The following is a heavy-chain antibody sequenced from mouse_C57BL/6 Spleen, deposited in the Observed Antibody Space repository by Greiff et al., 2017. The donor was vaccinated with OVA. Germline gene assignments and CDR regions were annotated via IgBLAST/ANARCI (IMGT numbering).Heavy chain of an antibody. CDR2: ISSGSSTI. Sequence: DVHLVESGGGLVKPGGSLKLSCAASGFTFSDYGMHWVRQAPEKGLECVAYISSGSSTIYYADTVKGRFTISRDNAKNTLFLQMISLRSEDTAMYYCARQATVGANWYFDVWGTGTTVTVSS. CDR3: ARQATVGANWYFDV. J-gene: IGHJ1*03. CDR1: GFTFSDYG. D-gene: IGHD1-1*01. V-gene: IGHV5-17*01.